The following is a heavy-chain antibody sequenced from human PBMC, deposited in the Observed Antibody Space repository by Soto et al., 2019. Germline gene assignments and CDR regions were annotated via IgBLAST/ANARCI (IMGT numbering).Heavy chain of an antibody. D-gene: IGHD1-26*01. V-gene: IGHV3-30*18. CDR2: ISYDGSNK. CDR3: AKDRELLPFDY. J-gene: IGHJ4*02. CDR1: GFTFSSYG. Sequence: QVQLVESGGGVVQPGRYLRLSCAASGFTFSSYGMHWVRQAPGKGLEWVAGISYDGSNKYYADSVKCRFTISRDNSKNKLYLQMNSLRAEYTAVYYCAKDRELLPFDYWGQGTLVTVSS.